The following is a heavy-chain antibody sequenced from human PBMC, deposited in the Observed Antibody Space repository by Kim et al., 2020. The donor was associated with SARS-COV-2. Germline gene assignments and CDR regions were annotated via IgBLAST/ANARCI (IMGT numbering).Heavy chain of an antibody. J-gene: IGHJ4*02. D-gene: IGHD1-26*01. CDR1: GFTFSSYA. V-gene: IGHV3-64*02. Sequence: GGSLRLSCAASGFTFSSYAMHWVRQAPGKGLEYVSAISSNGGSTYYADSVKGRFTISRDNSKNTLYLQMGSLRAEDMAVYYCARGEEVVGATKLDYWGQGTLVTVSS. CDR2: ISSNGGST. CDR3: ARGEEVVGATKLDY.